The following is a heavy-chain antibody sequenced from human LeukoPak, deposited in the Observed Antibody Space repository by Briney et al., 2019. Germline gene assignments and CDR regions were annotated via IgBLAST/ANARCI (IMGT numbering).Heavy chain of an antibody. CDR2: ISFDGKVS. CDR1: GFTFNRYG. V-gene: IGHV3-30*03. CDR3: ARGGTTGTTSPMRAFDI. J-gene: IGHJ3*02. D-gene: IGHD1-1*01. Sequence: PGGSLRLSCAASGFTFNRYGMHWVRQAPGKGLEWVAVISFDGKVSYYADSVKGRFTISRDNSKNSLYLQMSSLRAEDTAAYYCARGGTTGTTSPMRAFDIWGQGTMVTVSS.